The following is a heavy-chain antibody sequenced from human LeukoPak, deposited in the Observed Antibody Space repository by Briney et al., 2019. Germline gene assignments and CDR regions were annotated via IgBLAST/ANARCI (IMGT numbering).Heavy chain of an antibody. CDR2: ISTYNDNT. V-gene: IGHV1-18*01. CDR3: ARSSSSTHFYYYGMDV. Sequence: ASVTVSCKASGYTFTSYGLNWVRQAPGQGLEWMGWISTYNDNTNYTQKLQGRVTMTTDTSTSTAYMELRSLRSDDTAVYYCARSSSSTHFYYYGMDVWGQGTTVTLSS. D-gene: IGHD2-2*01. J-gene: IGHJ6*02. CDR1: GYTFTSYG.